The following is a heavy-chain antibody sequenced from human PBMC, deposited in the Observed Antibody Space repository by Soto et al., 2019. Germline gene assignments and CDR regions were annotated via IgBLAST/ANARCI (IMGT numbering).Heavy chain of an antibody. CDR3: AREAYYDFWSGYRLS. CDR2: INHSGST. J-gene: IGHJ4*02. Sequence: PSETLSLTCAVYGLSFSGYYWSWIRQPPGKGLEWIGEINHSGSTNYNPSLKSRVTISVDTSKNQFSLKLSSVTAADTAVYYCAREAYYDFWSGYRLSWGQGTLVTVSS. CDR1: GLSFSGYY. D-gene: IGHD3-3*01. V-gene: IGHV4-34*01.